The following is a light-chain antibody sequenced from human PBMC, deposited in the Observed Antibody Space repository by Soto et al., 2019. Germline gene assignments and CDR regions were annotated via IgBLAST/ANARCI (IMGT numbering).Light chain of an antibody. V-gene: IGKV3-20*01. J-gene: IGKJ5*01. CDR1: QSLTGGY. Sequence: DIVLTQSPGTLSLSPGERATLSCRASQSLTGGYLAWFQQKPGQTPRLLIYSASTRATGIPDRLSGSGSGTDFTLTIRRLEPEDFVVYFCQQNGSLPITFGQGTRLEIK. CDR2: SAS. CDR3: QQNGSLPIT.